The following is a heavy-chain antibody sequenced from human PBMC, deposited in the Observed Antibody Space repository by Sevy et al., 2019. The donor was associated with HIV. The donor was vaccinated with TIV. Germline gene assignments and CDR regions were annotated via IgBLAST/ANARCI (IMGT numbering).Heavy chain of an antibody. Sequence: SETLSLTCTVSGFSISSGYYWGWIRQSPEKGLEWIGNIYHSGRTYYKPSLKSRVTISVDTSKNQFSRKLISVTAADTAVYYCARASAGDRLDYYGMDVWGQGTTVTVSS. CDR3: ARASAGDRLDYYGMDV. J-gene: IGHJ6*02. CDR1: GFSISSGYY. CDR2: IYHSGRT. D-gene: IGHD2-21*02. V-gene: IGHV4-38-2*02.